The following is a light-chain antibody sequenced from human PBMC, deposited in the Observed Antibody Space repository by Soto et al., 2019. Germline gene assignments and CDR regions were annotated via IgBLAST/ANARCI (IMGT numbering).Light chain of an antibody. J-gene: IGKJ1*01. CDR2: GAS. CDR1: QSVSKY. V-gene: IGKV3-20*01. CDR3: QQYGGSPQA. Sequence: EIVLTQSPGTLALSPGEGATLSCRASQSVSKYLAWYQQKPGQAPRLLIYGASSRATGIPDSFGGSGSGTDVTLTISTLEPEDCAVSYCQQYGGSPQAFGQGTKVVIK.